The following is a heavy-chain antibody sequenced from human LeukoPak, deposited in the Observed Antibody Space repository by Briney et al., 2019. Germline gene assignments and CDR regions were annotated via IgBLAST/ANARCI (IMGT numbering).Heavy chain of an antibody. CDR1: GGSISSGSYY. Sequence: SETLSLTCTVSGGSISSGSYYWSWIRQPPGKGLEWIGSMYYSGSTYYNASLRSRVTISVDTSKNQFSLKLSSVTAADTAVYYCARHFDRDGYKSNAFDIWGQGTMVTVSS. D-gene: IGHD5-24*01. J-gene: IGHJ3*02. V-gene: IGHV4-39*01. CDR2: MYYSGST. CDR3: ARHFDRDGYKSNAFDI.